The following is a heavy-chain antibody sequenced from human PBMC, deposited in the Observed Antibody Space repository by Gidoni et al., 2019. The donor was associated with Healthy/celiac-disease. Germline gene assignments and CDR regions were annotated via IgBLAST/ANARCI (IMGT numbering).Heavy chain of an antibody. D-gene: IGHD6-13*01. CDR1: GFTFSSYS. V-gene: IGHV3-21*01. Sequence: EVQLVESGGGLVKPGGSLRLSCAASGFTFSSYSMNWVRQAPGKGLEWVSSISSSSSYIYYADSVKGRFTISRDNAKNSLYLQMNSLRAEDTAVYYCPLPPGIAAAATGWGQGTLVTVSS. CDR3: PLPPGIAAAATG. CDR2: ISSSSSYI. J-gene: IGHJ4*02.